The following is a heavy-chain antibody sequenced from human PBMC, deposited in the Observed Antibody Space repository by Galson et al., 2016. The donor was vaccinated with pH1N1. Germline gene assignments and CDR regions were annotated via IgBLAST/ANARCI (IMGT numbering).Heavy chain of an antibody. CDR2: ILPIFGIA. CDR3: ARKMYGDYRPGWFDS. V-gene: IGHV1-69*13. J-gene: IGHJ5*01. D-gene: IGHD4-17*01. CDR1: GGSFRNNA. Sequence: SVKVSCKASGGSFRNNAFNWVRQAPGQGLEWMGGILPIFGIASYAQDFQGRVTITADESATTIYMDLRSLRPEDTAVYYCARKMYGDYRPGWFDSWGQGTLVTVSS.